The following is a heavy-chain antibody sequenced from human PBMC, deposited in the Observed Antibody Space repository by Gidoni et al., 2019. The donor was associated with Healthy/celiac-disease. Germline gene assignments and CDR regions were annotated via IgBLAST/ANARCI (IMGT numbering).Heavy chain of an antibody. CDR3: AREWELPFDY. V-gene: IGHV3-30*04. CDR2: ISYDGSNK. J-gene: IGHJ4*02. CDR1: GFTFRSYA. Sequence: QVQLVESGGGVVQPGRSLRLSCAASGFTFRSYAMHWVRQAPGKGLEWVAVISYDGSNKYYADSVKGRFTISRDNSKNTLSLQMNSLRAEDTAVYYCAREWELPFDYWGQGTLVTVSS. D-gene: IGHD1-26*01.